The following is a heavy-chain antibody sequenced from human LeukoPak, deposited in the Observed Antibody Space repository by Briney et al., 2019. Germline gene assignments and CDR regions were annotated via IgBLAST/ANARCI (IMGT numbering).Heavy chain of an antibody. D-gene: IGHD7-27*01. CDR1: GFTVSTNY. CDR2: IYSGGTT. J-gene: IGHJ3*01. CDR3: ARVLGIYAFDV. Sequence: GGSLRLSCAASGFTVSTNYMSWVRQAPGKRLEWVSVIYSGGTTYYADSVKGRFTISRDSSKNTLYVQMNSLRADDTAVYYCARVLGIYAFDVRGQGTMVTVSS. V-gene: IGHV3-66*02.